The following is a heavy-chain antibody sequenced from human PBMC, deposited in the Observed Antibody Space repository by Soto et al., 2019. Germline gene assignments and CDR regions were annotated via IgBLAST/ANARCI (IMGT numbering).Heavy chain of an antibody. CDR2: INPSGGST. CDR1: GYTFTSYY. J-gene: IGHJ4*02. Sequence: GASVKVSCKASGYTFTSYYMHWVRQAPGQGLEWMGIINPSGGSTSYAQKFQGRVTMTTDTSTSTAYMELRSLRSDDTAVYYCARDANYYYDSSGYPWYFDYWGQGTLVTVSS. CDR3: ARDANYYYDSSGYPWYFDY. D-gene: IGHD3-22*01. V-gene: IGHV1-46*01.